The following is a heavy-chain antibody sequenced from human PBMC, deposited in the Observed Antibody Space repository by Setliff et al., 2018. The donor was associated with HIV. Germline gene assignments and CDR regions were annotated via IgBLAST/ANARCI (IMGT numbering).Heavy chain of an antibody. CDR2: ISAYNGNT. Sequence: ASVKVSCKASGFTFTRSAVQWVRQAPGQGLEWMGWISAYNGNTNYAQKLQGRVTMTTDTSTSTAYMELRSLRSDDTAVYYCARDRGIAVAGDSFDYWGQGTLVTVSS. CDR1: GFTFTRSA. V-gene: IGHV1-18*01. CDR3: ARDRGIAVAGDSFDY. D-gene: IGHD6-19*01. J-gene: IGHJ4*02.